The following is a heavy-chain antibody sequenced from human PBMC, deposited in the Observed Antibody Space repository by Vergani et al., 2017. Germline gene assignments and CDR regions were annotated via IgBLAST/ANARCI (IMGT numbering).Heavy chain of an antibody. J-gene: IGHJ6*03. CDR2: IYYSGST. D-gene: IGHD2-2*01. CDR1: NDSVSNTFYY. V-gene: IGHV4-39*07. Sequence: QLQESGPGLVKPSETLSLTCTVSNDSVSNTFYYWGWIRQTPGKGLEWIGSIYYSGSTNYNPSLKSRVTISVDTSKNQFSLKLSSVTAADTAVYYCARGRYCSSTSCSPNTYRGYYYYMDVWGKGTTVTVSS. CDR3: ARGRYCSSTSCSPNTYRGYYYYMDV.